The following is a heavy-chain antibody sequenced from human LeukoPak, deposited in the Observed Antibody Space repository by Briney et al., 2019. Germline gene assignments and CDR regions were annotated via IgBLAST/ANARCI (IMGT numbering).Heavy chain of an antibody. CDR2: IYYSGST. CDR1: GGSISTASYY. Sequence: PSETLSLTCTVSGGSISTASYYWGWIRQPPGKGLEWIGSIYYSGSTYYNPSLKSRVTISVDTSKNQFSLKLSSVTAADTAVYYCAGGGITGTTSDYWGQGTLVTVSS. CDR3: AGGGITGTTSDY. J-gene: IGHJ4*02. D-gene: IGHD1-20*01. V-gene: IGHV4-39*07.